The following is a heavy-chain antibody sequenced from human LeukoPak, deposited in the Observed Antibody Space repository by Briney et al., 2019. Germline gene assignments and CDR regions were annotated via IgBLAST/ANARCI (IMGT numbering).Heavy chain of an antibody. CDR3: ASFSIAATFDY. J-gene: IGHJ4*02. CDR1: GFTFSSYA. V-gene: IGHV3-30-3*01. D-gene: IGHD6-13*01. Sequence: GGSLRLSCAASGFTFSSYAMHWVRQAPGEGLEWVAVISYDGSNKYYADSVKGRITISRDNSKNTLYLQMNSLRAEDTAVYYCASFSIAATFDYWGQGTLVTVSS. CDR2: ISYDGSNK.